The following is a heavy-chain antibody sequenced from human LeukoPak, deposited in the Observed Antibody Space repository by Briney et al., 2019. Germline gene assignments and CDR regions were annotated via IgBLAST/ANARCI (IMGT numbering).Heavy chain of an antibody. J-gene: IGHJ3*02. CDR2: ISSSSTFI. CDR1: GFTFSTCS. Sequence: GGSLRLSCAASGFTFSTCSMNWVRQAPGKGLEWVSSISSSSTFIYYADSVKGRFTISRDNAKNSLYLQMNSLRAEDTAVYYCARLRAYDILTGYYIGGFDIWGQGTMVTVSS. CDR3: ARLRAYDILTGYYIGGFDI. D-gene: IGHD3-9*01. V-gene: IGHV3-21*01.